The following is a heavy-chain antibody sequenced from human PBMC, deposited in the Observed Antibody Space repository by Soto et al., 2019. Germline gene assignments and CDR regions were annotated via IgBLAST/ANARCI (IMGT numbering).Heavy chain of an antibody. CDR3: ASGGGGGFNFIFFFDY. V-gene: IGHV3-30-3*01. Sequence: QVQLVESGGGVVQPGRSLRLSCAASGFSFSSYAMHWVRQAPGKGLEWVAAISYGGTNKYYADSVKGRFTISRDNSVNTLYLQMNSPSPEDTAVVYCASGGGGGFNFIFFFDYWGLGTVVTVSS. D-gene: IGHD3-3*01. J-gene: IGHJ4*02. CDR1: GFSFSSYA. CDR2: ISYGGTNK.